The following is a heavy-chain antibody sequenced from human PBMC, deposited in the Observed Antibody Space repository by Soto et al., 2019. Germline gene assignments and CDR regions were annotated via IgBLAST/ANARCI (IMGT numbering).Heavy chain of an antibody. CDR2: IYYSGST. CDR3: ARHPAGGYCSSTSCFGSHYYGMDV. J-gene: IGHJ6*02. D-gene: IGHD2-2*01. CDR1: GGSISSSSYY. V-gene: IGHV4-39*01. Sequence: SETLSLTCTVSGGSISSSSYYWGWIRQPPGKGLEWIGSIYYSGSTYYNPSLKSRVTISVDTSKNQFSLKLSPVTAADTAVYYCARHPAGGYCSSTSCFGSHYYGMDVWGQGTTVTVSS.